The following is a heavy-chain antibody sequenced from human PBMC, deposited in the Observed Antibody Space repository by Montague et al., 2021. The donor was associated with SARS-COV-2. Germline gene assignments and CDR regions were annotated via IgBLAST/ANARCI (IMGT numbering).Heavy chain of an antibody. CDR3: ARSYGDYRDSYFDY. D-gene: IGHD4-17*01. Sequence: PALVKPTQTLTLTCTLSGFPLTTSGMCVSWIRQPPGKALEWLALIDWDEDQYYSTSLKTRLTISKDTSKNQVVLTMTNMDPIDTATYYCARSYGDYRDSYFDYWGQGTLVTVSS. CDR1: GFPLTTSGMC. CDR2: IDWDEDQ. J-gene: IGHJ4*02. V-gene: IGHV2-70*01.